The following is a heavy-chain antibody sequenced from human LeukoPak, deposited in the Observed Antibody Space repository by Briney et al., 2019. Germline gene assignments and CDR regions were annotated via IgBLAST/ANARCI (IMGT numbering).Heavy chain of an antibody. CDR1: GFTFSSCW. J-gene: IGHJ5*02. CDR2: IKQDGSEK. D-gene: IGHD3-9*01. Sequence: GGSLRLSCAASGFTFSSCWMSWVRQAPGKGLEWVANIKQDGSEKYYVDSVKGRFTISRDNAKNSLYLQMNSLRAEDTAVYYCARGIRYFDWLPWGQGTLVTVSS. CDR3: ARGIRYFDWLP. V-gene: IGHV3-7*03.